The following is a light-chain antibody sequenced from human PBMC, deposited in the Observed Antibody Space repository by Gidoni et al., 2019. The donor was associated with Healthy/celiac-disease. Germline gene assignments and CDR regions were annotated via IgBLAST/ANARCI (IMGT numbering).Light chain of an antibody. CDR3: HQRSNWSEFT. Sequence: EIVLTQSPATLSLSPGERATLPCRASQSVSSYLAWYQQQPRQAPRRLIYDASTSATGLPPRFSGSGSAADFTPTTSSLVPEDFAVYDCHQRSNWSEFTFGPGTKVEIK. V-gene: IGKV3-11*01. CDR2: DAS. J-gene: IGKJ3*01. CDR1: QSVSSY.